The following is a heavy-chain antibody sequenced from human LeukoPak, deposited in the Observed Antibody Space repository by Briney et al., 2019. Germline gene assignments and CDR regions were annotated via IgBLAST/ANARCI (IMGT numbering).Heavy chain of an antibody. CDR3: TTALLEYDSSSAYYFDY. Sequence: GGSLRLSCAASGFTVSSNYMSWVRQAPGKGLEWVGRIKSKTDGGTTDYAAPVKGRFTISRDDSKNTLYLQMNSLKTEDTAVYYCTTALLEYDSSSAYYFDYWGQGTLVTVSS. V-gene: IGHV3-15*01. D-gene: IGHD3-22*01. CDR2: IKSKTDGGTT. CDR1: GFTVSSNY. J-gene: IGHJ4*02.